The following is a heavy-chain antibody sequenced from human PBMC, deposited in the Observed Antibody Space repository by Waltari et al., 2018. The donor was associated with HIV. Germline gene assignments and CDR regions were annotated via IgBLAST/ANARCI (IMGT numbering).Heavy chain of an antibody. J-gene: IGHJ6*02. CDR1: GLPFLGLS. Sequence: EMQLVESGGGLVKPGGSLRLSCAASGLPFLGLSMNWVRRAPGKGLEWVSSISTASTYIYYGDSVKGRFTISRDNAKNSLYLQMNSLRAEDTAVYFCARSSVPVGPLYGMDVWGQGTTVTVAS. CDR2: ISTASTYI. D-gene: IGHD6-19*01. CDR3: ARSSVPVGPLYGMDV. V-gene: IGHV3-21*02.